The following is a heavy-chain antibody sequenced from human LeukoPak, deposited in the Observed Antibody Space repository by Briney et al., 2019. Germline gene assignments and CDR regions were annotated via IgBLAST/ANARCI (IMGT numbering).Heavy chain of an antibody. Sequence: GGSLRLSCAASGFTFSSYWMGWVRQAPGKGLEWVANIKQDGSEKYYVDSVKGRFTISRDNAKNSLYLQMNSLRAEDTAVYYCARDGRIPLTIFGVVTTYDYYYYGMDVWGQGTTVTVSS. V-gene: IGHV3-7*01. CDR1: GFTFSSYW. CDR2: IKQDGSEK. J-gene: IGHJ6*02. CDR3: ARDGRIPLTIFGVVTTYDYYYYGMDV. D-gene: IGHD3-3*01.